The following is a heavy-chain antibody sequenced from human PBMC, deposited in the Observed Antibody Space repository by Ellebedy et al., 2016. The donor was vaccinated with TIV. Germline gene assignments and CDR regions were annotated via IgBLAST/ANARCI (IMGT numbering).Heavy chain of an antibody. CDR3: APGGDSSGYYRGEGMDV. CDR2: ISWNSGSI. V-gene: IGHV3-9*01. D-gene: IGHD3-22*01. CDR1: GFTFDDYA. J-gene: IGHJ6*02. Sequence: GGSLRLSCAASGFTFDDYAMHWVRQAPGKGLEWVSGISWNSGSIGYADSVKGRFTISRDNAKNSLYLQMNSLRAEDTALYYCAPGGDSSGYYRGEGMDVWGQGTTVTVSS.